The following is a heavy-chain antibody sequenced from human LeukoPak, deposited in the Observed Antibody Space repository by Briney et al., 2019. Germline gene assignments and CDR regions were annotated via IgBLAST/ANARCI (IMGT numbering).Heavy chain of an antibody. J-gene: IGHJ4*02. Sequence: ASVKVSCKASGYTFTSYYMHWVRQAPGQRLEWMGWINAGNGNTKYSQSFQGRVTITRDTSASTAYMELSSLRSEDTAMYFCARYAASTEFDYWGQGTLVTVSS. CDR2: INAGNGNT. CDR1: GYTFTSYY. CDR3: ARYAASTEFDY. V-gene: IGHV1-3*01. D-gene: IGHD1-14*01.